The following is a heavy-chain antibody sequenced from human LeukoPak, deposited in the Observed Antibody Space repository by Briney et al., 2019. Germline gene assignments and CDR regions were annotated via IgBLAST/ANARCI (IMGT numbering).Heavy chain of an antibody. CDR2: INPSGGST. Sequence: ASVKVSCKASGYTFTSYYMHWVRQAPGQGLEWMGIINPSGGSTSYAQKFQGRVTMTRDTSTTSLYMDFSSLRSDDTAVYYCVRGATIVSTYYYYYFMDVWGKGATVTISS. CDR1: GYTFTSYY. J-gene: IGHJ6*03. CDR3: VRGATIVSTYYYYYFMDV. D-gene: IGHD5-12*01. V-gene: IGHV1-46*01.